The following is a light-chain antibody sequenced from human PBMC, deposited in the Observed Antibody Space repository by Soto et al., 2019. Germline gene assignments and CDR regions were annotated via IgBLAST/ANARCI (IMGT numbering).Light chain of an antibody. CDR3: SSYTSSSTHYV. CDR1: SSDVGGYNY. CDR2: DVS. Sequence: QSALTQPASVSGAPGQSITISCTGTSSDVGGYNYVSWYQQHPGKAPKLMIYDVSNRPSGVSNRFSGSESGNTASLTISGLQAEDEADYYCSSYTSSSTHYVFGTGTKVTVL. J-gene: IGLJ1*01. V-gene: IGLV2-14*01.